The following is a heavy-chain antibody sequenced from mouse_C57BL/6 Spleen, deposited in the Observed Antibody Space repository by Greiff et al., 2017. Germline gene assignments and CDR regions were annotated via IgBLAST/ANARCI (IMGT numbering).Heavy chain of an antibody. J-gene: IGHJ2*01. D-gene: IGHD1-1*01. CDR1: GFTFSSYA. CDR2: ISSGGDYI. CDR3: TRGGYGFDY. V-gene: IGHV5-9-1*02. Sequence: EVKLLESGEGLVKPGGSLKLSCAASGFTFSSYAMSWVRQTPEKRLEWVAYISSGGDYIYYADTVKGRFTISRDNARNTLYLQMSSLKSEDTAMYYCTRGGYGFDYWGQGTTLTVSS.